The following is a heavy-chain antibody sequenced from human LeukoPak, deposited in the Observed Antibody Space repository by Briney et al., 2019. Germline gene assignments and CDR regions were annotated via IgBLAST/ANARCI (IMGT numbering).Heavy chain of an antibody. J-gene: IGHJ4*02. CDR2: INPNSGGT. V-gene: IGHV1-18*01. Sequence: INPNSGGTNYAQKLQGRVTMTTDTSTSTAYMELRSLRSDDTAVYYCARGGGFGSGWYSGDYWGQGTLVTVSS. CDR3: ARGGGFGSGWYSGDY. D-gene: IGHD6-19*01.